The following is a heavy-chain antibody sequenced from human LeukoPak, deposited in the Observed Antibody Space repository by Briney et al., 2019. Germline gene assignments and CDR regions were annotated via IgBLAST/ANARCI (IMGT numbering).Heavy chain of an antibody. D-gene: IGHD2-21*01. V-gene: IGHV3-21*01. Sequence: GGSLRLSCAASGFTFSSYSMNWVRQAPGKGLEWVSSISSSSSYLYYADSVQGRFTISRDNAKNSLYLQMNSLRAEDTAVYYCARGISMTHPPGYWGQGTLVTVSS. J-gene: IGHJ4*02. CDR2: ISSSSSYL. CDR1: GFTFSSYS. CDR3: ARGISMTHPPGY.